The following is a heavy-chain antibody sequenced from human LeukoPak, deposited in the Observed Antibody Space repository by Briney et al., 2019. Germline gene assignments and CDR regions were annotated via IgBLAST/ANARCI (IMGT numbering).Heavy chain of an antibody. Sequence: GGSLRLSRAASGFTFSSYWMSWVRQAPGKGLEWVANIKQDGSEKYYVDSVKGRFTISRDNAKNSLYLQMNSLRAEDTAVYYCARGIVAKMGDYYYYMDVWGKGTTVTVSS. CDR3: ARGIVAKMGDYYYYMDV. V-gene: IGHV3-7*01. J-gene: IGHJ6*03. D-gene: IGHD3-22*01. CDR1: GFTFSSYW. CDR2: IKQDGSEK.